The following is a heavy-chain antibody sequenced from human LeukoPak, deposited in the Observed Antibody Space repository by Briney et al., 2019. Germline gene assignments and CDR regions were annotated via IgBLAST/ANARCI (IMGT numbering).Heavy chain of an antibody. CDR2: IYYSGST. D-gene: IGHD3-10*01. CDR3: ARAEYYFDY. J-gene: IGHJ4*02. CDR1: GDSINSLDW. Sequence: PSETLSLTCTVSGDSINSLDWWSWVRQPPGKGLEWIGYIYYSGSTNYNPSLKSRVTISVDTSKNQFSLKLSSVTAADTAVYYCARAEYYFDYWGQGTLVTVSS. V-gene: IGHV4-59*11.